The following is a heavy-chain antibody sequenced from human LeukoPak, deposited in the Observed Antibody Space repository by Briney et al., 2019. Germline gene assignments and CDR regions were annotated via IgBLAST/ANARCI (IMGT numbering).Heavy chain of an antibody. CDR2: IYTSGST. CDR3: ASHSRWGNWFDP. CDR1: GGSISSYY. J-gene: IGHJ5*02. V-gene: IGHV4-4*07. D-gene: IGHD3-22*01. Sequence: SETLSLTCTVSGGSISSYYWSWIRQPAGKGLEWIGRIYTSGSTNYNPSLKSRVTMSVDTSKNQFSLKLSSVTAADTAVYYCASHSRWGNWFDPWGQGTLVTVSS.